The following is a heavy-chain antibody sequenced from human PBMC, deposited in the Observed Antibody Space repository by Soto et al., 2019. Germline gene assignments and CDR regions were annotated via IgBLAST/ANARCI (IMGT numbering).Heavy chain of an antibody. V-gene: IGHV1-69*04. Sequence: SVKVSCKASGGTFSSYTISWVRQDPRQGLEWMGRILPILGIANYAQKFQGRVTITADKSTSTAYMELSSLRSEDTAVYYCARDLPPCSSTSCYYYWGQGTLVTVSS. D-gene: IGHD2-2*01. CDR1: GGTFSSYT. CDR2: ILPILGIA. J-gene: IGHJ4*02. CDR3: ARDLPPCSSTSCYYY.